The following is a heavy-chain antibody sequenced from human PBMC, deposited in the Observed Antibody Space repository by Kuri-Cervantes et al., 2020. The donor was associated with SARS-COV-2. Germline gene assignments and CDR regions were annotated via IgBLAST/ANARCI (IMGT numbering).Heavy chain of an antibody. J-gene: IGHJ3*02. CDR2: ISYDGREK. CDR1: GFTFSSYA. V-gene: IGHV3-30*04. D-gene: IGHD1-1*01. Sequence: GGSLRLSCAASGFTFSSYAMHWVRQAPGRGLEWVAVISYDGREKNYANSLKGRSTISRDNSMNTVWLQMDSLRVDDTAVYFCARERLVRRALDNWGQGTTVTVSS. CDR3: ARERLVRRALDN.